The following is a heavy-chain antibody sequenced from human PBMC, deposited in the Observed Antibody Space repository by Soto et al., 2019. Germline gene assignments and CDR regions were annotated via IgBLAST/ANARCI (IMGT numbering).Heavy chain of an antibody. CDR1: GYTFTSYD. CDR3: ARGSMVRGVWDPYFDY. Sequence: QVQLVQSGAEVKKPGASVKVSCKASGYTFTSYDINWVRQATGQGLEWMGWMNPNSGNTGYAQKFQGRVTMTRTTSISTAYMELSSLGSEDTAGYYCARGSMVRGVWDPYFDYWGQGSLVTVSS. D-gene: IGHD3-10*01. CDR2: MNPNSGNT. J-gene: IGHJ4*02. V-gene: IGHV1-8*01.